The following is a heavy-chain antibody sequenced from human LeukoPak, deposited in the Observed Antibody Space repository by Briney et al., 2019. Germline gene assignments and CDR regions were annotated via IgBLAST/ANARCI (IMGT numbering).Heavy chain of an antibody. Sequence: GGSLRLSCAASGFTITDAWVTWVRQSPGKGLEWVGRIESNSDGGATEYAAPVKGRFTISRDDSKTTLYLQMNSLKTEDTAIYYCTTFWTGHYVVDYWGQGTLVTVSS. D-gene: IGHD3/OR15-3a*01. CDR1: GFTITDAW. V-gene: IGHV3-15*04. J-gene: IGHJ4*02. CDR2: IESNSDGGAT. CDR3: TTFWTGHYVVDY.